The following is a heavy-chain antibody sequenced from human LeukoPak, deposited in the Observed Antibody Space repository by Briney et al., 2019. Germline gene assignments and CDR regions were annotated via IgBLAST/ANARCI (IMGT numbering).Heavy chain of an antibody. CDR2: LNPKTGDT. CDR3: AREGLYSSSSDFDY. J-gene: IGHJ4*02. D-gene: IGHD6-13*01. Sequence: ASVKVSCTASGYTFTGYYVHWVRQAPGQGLQWMGYLNPKTGDTKYAQRLLDRVTMTMDASISTVYMELSGLRSDDTAVYYCAREGLYSSSSDFDYWGQGTLVTVSS. CDR1: GYTFTGYY. V-gene: IGHV1-2*02.